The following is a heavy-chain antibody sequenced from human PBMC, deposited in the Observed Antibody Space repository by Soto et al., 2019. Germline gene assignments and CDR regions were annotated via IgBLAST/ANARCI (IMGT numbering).Heavy chain of an antibody. CDR1: GGTFSSYA. Sequence: QVQLVQSGAEVKKPGSSVKVSCEASGGTFSSYAISWVRQAPGQGLEWMGGIIPIFGTPDYAQKFQGRVTITADESTSTAYMELSSLRSEDTAVYYCAIKQQRNYYYGMDVWGQGTTVTVAS. CDR2: IIPIFGTP. V-gene: IGHV1-69*12. J-gene: IGHJ6*02. CDR3: AIKQQRNYYYGMDV.